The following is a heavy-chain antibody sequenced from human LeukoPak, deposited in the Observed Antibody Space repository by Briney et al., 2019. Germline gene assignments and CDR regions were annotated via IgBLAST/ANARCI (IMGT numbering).Heavy chain of an antibody. Sequence: GGSLRLSCAASGFTFSNHWMSWVRQAPGKGLEWVANIKQDGSEKYYVDSVKGRFTISRDNAKNSLYPQMNSLRAEETAVYYCASLGSDYYFNFFDPWGQGTLVTVSS. V-gene: IGHV3-7*01. CDR2: IKQDGSEK. D-gene: IGHD3-3*01. J-gene: IGHJ5*02. CDR3: ASLGSDYYFNFFDP. CDR1: GFTFSNHW.